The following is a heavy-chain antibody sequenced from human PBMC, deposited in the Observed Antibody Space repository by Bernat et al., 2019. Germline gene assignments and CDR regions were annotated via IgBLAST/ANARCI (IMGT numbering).Heavy chain of an antibody. CDR1: GFTFSNAW. Sequence: EVQLVESGGGLVKPGGSLRLSCAASGFTFSNAWMNWVRQAPGKGLEWVGRIKSKPDGGTTDYAAPVKGRFTISRDDSKNTLYLQMNSMKTEDTAVYYCTTGGMPGDYYYGMDVWGQGTTVTVSS. CDR2: IKSKPDGGTT. CDR3: TTGGMPGDYYYGMDV. V-gene: IGHV3-15*07. J-gene: IGHJ6*02. D-gene: IGHD2-2*01.